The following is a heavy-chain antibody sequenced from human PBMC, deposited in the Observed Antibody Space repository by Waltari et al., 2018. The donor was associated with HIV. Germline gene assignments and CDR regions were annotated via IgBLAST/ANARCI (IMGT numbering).Heavy chain of an antibody. CDR3: AALYYYDSSGYRAFDI. Sequence: QVQLVQSGAEVKKPGASVKVSCKASGYTFTGYYMHWVREAPGQGLEWMERVNPNRGGTNYAQKLQGRVTMTRDTSISTAYMELSRLRSDDTAVYYCAALYYYDSSGYRAFDIWGQGTMVTVSS. J-gene: IGHJ3*02. V-gene: IGHV1-2*06. D-gene: IGHD3-22*01. CDR2: VNPNRGGT. CDR1: GYTFTGYY.